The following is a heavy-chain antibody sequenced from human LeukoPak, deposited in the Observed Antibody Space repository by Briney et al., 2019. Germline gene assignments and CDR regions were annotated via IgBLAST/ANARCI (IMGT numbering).Heavy chain of an antibody. Sequence: ASVGVSCKTSGYTFTTYYMHWVRQAPGQGLEWMGWINPNSGATNYAQKFQGRVTMTRDTSISTAYMELSRLTSDDTAVYYCAPRRVAADKGFDYWGQGTLVTVSS. V-gene: IGHV1-2*02. D-gene: IGHD6-19*01. CDR3: APRRVAADKGFDY. J-gene: IGHJ4*02. CDR1: GYTFTTYY. CDR2: INPNSGAT.